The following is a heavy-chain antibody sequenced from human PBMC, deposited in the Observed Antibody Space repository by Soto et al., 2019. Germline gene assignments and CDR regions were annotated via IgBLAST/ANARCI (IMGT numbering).Heavy chain of an antibody. CDR1: GGSISTHY. J-gene: IGHJ5*02. Sequence: PSETLSLTCTVSGGSISTHYWNWIRQPPGRGLEGIGHIYYSGSTNYNPSLKSRVTISVDTSKNQFSLELSSVTAADTAVYFCVRRESMSITGKDSWFDPWGQGALVTVSS. D-gene: IGHD3-10*01. CDR2: IYYSGST. V-gene: IGHV4-59*08. CDR3: VRRESMSITGKDSWFDP.